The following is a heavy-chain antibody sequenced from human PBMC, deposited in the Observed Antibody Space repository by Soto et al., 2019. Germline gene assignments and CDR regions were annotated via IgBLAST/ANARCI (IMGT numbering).Heavy chain of an antibody. CDR2: IMPIFRTP. J-gene: IGHJ6*02. D-gene: IGHD5-12*01. Sequence: QVQLEQSGAEVKKPGSSVKVSCKASGGTFSNSAISWVRQAPGQGLEWMGGIMPIFRTPDYAQKFQGRVTITADESPSTAYMELRRLRSDDTAVYYCASDKDRLQLGGNYYSILDVWGQGTTVTVSS. CDR1: GGTFSNSA. CDR3: ASDKDRLQLGGNYYSILDV. V-gene: IGHV1-69*12.